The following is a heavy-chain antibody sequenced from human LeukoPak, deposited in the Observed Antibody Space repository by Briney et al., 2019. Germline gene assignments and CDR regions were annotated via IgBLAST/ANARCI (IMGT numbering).Heavy chain of an antibody. J-gene: IGHJ4*02. CDR1: GFTFDDYA. CDR3: AKGITMVRGVFDY. CDR2: ISWNSGSI. Sequence: GRSLRLSCAASGFTFDDYAMHWVRQAPGKGLEWVSGISWNSGSIGYADSVKGRFTISRDNAKNSLYLQMNSLRAEDTALYYCAKGITMVRGVFDYWGQGTLVTVSS. V-gene: IGHV3-9*01. D-gene: IGHD3-10*01.